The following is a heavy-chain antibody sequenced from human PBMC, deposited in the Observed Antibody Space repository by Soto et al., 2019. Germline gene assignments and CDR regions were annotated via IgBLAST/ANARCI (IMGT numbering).Heavy chain of an antibody. Sequence: SETLSLTCTVSGGPISSGGYYWSWIRQHPGKGLEWIGYIYYSGSTYYNPSLKSRVTISVDTSKNQFSLKLSSVTAADTAVYYCARDSSYQLLFGMDVWGQGTTVTVSS. CDR3: ARDSSYQLLFGMDV. D-gene: IGHD2-2*01. CDR1: GGPISSGGYY. V-gene: IGHV4-31*03. CDR2: IYYSGST. J-gene: IGHJ6*02.